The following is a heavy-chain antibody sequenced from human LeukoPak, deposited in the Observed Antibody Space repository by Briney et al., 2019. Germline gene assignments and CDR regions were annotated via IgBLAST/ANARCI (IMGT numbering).Heavy chain of an antibody. Sequence: GGSLSLSCAASGFTFSNYEMKCVREAPGKRLEWVSYISSSGSTRYYADSVKGRFTISRDNAKNSLYLQMNSLRAEDTAVYYCASGYSSSSHDWGQGTLVTVSS. J-gene: IGHJ4*02. D-gene: IGHD6-13*01. CDR1: GFTFSNYE. CDR3: ASGYSSSSHD. CDR2: ISSSGSTR. V-gene: IGHV3-48*03.